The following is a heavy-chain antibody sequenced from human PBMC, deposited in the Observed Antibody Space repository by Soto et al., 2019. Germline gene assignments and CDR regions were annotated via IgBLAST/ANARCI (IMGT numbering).Heavy chain of an antibody. J-gene: IGHJ4*02. D-gene: IGHD3-3*01. Sequence: PGGSLRLSCTASGFTFGDYAMSWFRQAPGKGLEWVGFIRSKAYGGTTEYAASVKGRFTISRDDSKSIAYLQMNSLKTEDTAVYYCTRDPYDFWSGYYPAFDYWGQGTLVTVSS. CDR2: IRSKAYGGTT. CDR3: TRDPYDFWSGYYPAFDY. CDR1: GFTFGDYA. V-gene: IGHV3-49*03.